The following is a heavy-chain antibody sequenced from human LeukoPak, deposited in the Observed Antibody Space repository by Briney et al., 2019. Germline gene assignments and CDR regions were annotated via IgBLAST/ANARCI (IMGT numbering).Heavy chain of an antibody. D-gene: IGHD3-3*01. CDR3: ARGITIIPQPYYFDY. V-gene: IGHV3-30*02. J-gene: IGHJ4*02. CDR2: IRYDGSNK. CDR1: GFTFNTYG. Sequence: PGGSLRLSCAASGFTFNTYGMHWVRQAPGKGLEWVAFIRYDGSNKYYADSVKGRFTISRDNAKNSLYLQMNSLRAEDTAVYYCARGITIIPQPYYFDYWGQGTLVTVSS.